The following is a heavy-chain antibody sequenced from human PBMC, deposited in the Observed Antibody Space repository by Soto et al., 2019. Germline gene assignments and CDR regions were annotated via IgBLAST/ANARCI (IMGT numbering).Heavy chain of an antibody. J-gene: IGHJ4*02. D-gene: IGHD6-19*01. CDR1: GFTFSSYG. V-gene: IGHV3-30*18. CDR3: AKDFSWSSGWHDY. CDR2: ISYDGSNK. Sequence: GGSLRLSCAASGFTFSSYGMHWVRQAPGKGLEWVAVISYDGSNKYYADSVKGRFTISRDNSKNTLYLQMNSLRAEDTAVYYCAKDFSWSSGWHDYWGQGTLVTVSS.